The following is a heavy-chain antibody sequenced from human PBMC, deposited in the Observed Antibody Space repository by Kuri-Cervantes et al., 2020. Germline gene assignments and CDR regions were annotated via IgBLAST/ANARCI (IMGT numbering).Heavy chain of an antibody. J-gene: IGHJ5*02. D-gene: IGHD5-24*01. Sequence: GESLKISCAASGFTFSSYWMSWVRQAPGKGLEWVAKIKQDGSEKYYVDSVKGRFTISRDNARNSLYLQMNSLRAEDTAVYYCAKGGDGYNVNWFDPWGQGTLVTVSS. CDR1: GFTFSSYW. CDR2: IKQDGSEK. CDR3: AKGGDGYNVNWFDP. V-gene: IGHV3-7*01.